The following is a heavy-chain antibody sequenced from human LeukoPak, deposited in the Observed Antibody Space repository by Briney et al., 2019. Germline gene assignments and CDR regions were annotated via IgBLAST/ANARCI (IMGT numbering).Heavy chain of an antibody. CDR2: ISAYNGNT. CDR3: ARSLLYDLRGDFDY. V-gene: IGHV1-18*01. J-gene: IGHJ4*02. D-gene: IGHD2-8*01. CDR1: GYTFTSYG. Sequence: GASVKVSCKASGYTFTSYGISWVRQAPGQGLEWMGWISAYNGNTNYAQKLQGRVTMTTDTSTSTAYMELRSLRSEDTAVYYCARSLLYDLRGDFDYWGQGTLVTVSS.